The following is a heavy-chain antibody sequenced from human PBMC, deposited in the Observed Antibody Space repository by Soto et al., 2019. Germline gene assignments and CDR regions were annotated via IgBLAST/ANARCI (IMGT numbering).Heavy chain of an antibody. D-gene: IGHD3-10*01. Sequence: ASVKVSCKVSGYTLTELSMHWVRQAPGKGLEWMGGFDPEDGETIYAQKFQGRVTMTEDTSTDTAYMELSSLRSEDTAVYYCATSAHYPDAFGIWGQGTMVTVSS. J-gene: IGHJ3*02. CDR1: GYTLTELS. CDR3: ATSAHYPDAFGI. V-gene: IGHV1-24*01. CDR2: FDPEDGET.